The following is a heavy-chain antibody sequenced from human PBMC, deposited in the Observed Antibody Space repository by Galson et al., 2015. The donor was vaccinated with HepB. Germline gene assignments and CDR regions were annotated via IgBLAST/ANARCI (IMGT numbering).Heavy chain of an antibody. CDR1: GYTFTSYD. Sequence: SVKVSCKASGYTFTSYDINWVRQATGQGLEWMGWMNPNSGNTGYAQKFQGRVTMTRNTSISTAYMELSSLRSEDTAVYYCARRSGYCSDGSCYLLGYWGQGALVTVSS. CDR2: MNPNSGNT. CDR3: ARRSGYCSDGSCYLLGY. V-gene: IGHV1-8*01. D-gene: IGHD2-15*01. J-gene: IGHJ4*02.